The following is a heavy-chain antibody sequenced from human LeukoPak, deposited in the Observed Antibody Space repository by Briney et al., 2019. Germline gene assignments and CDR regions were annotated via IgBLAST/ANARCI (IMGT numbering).Heavy chain of an antibody. J-gene: IGHJ3*02. D-gene: IGHD2-15*01. CDR1: GGSISSGSCS. CDR3: ARGAGSTISNDAFDI. V-gene: IGHV4-30-4*07. Sequence: PSETLSLTCAVSGGSISSGSCSWSWIRQPPGKGLEWIGYMFYTGSTYYNPSLKSRFTISVDTSKNQFSLMLSSVTAADTAVYYCARGAGSTISNDAFDIWGQGTMVTVSS. CDR2: MFYTGST.